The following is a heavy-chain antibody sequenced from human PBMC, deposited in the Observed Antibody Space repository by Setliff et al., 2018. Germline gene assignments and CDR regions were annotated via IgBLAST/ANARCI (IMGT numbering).Heavy chain of an antibody. D-gene: IGHD3-22*01. CDR1: GGTFSSYA. J-gene: IGHJ5*02. V-gene: IGHV1-69*13. Sequence: ASVKVSCKASGGTFSSYAISWVRQAPGQGLEWMGGIIPIFGTANYAQKFQGRVTITADESTSTAYMELSSLRSEDTAVYYCARDEGRVVVGAPTMIDFPNPLQPLPWG. CDR2: IIPIFGTA. CDR3: ARDEGRVVVGAPTMIDFPNPLQPLP.